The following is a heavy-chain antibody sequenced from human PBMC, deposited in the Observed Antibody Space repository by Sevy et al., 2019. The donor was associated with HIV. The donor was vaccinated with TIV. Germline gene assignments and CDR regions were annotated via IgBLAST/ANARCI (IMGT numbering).Heavy chain of an antibody. Sequence: GGSLRLSCAASGFTFNYFNMNWVRQAPGKGLEWVSSISSGSSYIKYADSVQGRFTISRDNAKSSLYLQMNSLSAEDTAVYYCARNRDYYDSSGFSCWGQGTLVTVSS. CDR3: ARNRDYYDSSGFSC. CDR2: ISSGSSYI. J-gene: IGHJ4*02. V-gene: IGHV3-21*06. D-gene: IGHD3-22*01. CDR1: GFTFNYFN.